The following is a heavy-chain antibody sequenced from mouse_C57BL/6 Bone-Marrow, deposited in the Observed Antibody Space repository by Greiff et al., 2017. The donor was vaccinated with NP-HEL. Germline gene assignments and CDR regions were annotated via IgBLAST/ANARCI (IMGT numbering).Heavy chain of an antibody. Sequence: VQLQQSGAELVKPGASVKLSCKASGYTFPSYWMHWVKQRPGPGLEWIGMIHPNSGSTNYNEKFKSKATLTVDKSSSTAYMQLSSLTSEDSAVYYCARSHDGYYWGYAMDYWGQGTSVTVSS. CDR2: IHPNSGST. CDR3: ARSHDGYYWGYAMDY. J-gene: IGHJ4*01. V-gene: IGHV1-64*01. CDR1: GYTFPSYW. D-gene: IGHD2-3*01.